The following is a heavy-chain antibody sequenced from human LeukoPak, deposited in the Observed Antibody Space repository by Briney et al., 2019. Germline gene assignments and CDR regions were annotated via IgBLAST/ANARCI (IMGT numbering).Heavy chain of an antibody. D-gene: IGHD6-6*01. J-gene: IGHJ4*02. V-gene: IGHV3-74*01. CDR2: INTDGSST. CDR3: ATDRSSIAVRPH. Sequence: GGSLRLSFAASGFTFSSYSMNWVRQAPGKGLVWVSRINTDGSSTNYADSVKGRFTISRDNAKNTLYLQMNSLRAEDTAVYYCATDRSSIAVRPHWGQGTLVTVSS. CDR1: GFTFSSYS.